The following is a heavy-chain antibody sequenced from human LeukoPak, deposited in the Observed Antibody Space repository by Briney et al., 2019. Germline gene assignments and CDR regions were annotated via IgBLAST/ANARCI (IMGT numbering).Heavy chain of an antibody. CDR3: ATAPLNGYSSGWYSFDY. V-gene: IGHV1-2*02. J-gene: IGHJ4*02. CDR1: GYTFTAYY. D-gene: IGHD6-19*01. CDR2: INPNSGGT. Sequence: VASVKVSCKASGYTFTAYYMHWVRQAPGQGLEWMGWINPNSGGTNYAQKFHDRVTMTRDTSNSTAYMELNRLKSDKTAVYYCATAPLNGYSSGWYSFDYWGQGTLVTVSS.